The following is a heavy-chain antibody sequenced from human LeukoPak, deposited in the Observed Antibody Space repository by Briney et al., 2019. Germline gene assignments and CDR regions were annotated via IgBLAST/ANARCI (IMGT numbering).Heavy chain of an antibody. CDR3: ARENKHYYYYYGMDV. Sequence: ASVKVSCKASGYTFTSYGISWVRQAPGQGLEWMGWISAYNGNTNYAQKLQGRVTMTTDTSTSTAYMELRSLRSDDTAVYYCARENKHYYYYYGMDVWGQGTTVTVSS. CDR1: GYTFTSYG. J-gene: IGHJ6*02. CDR2: ISAYNGNT. V-gene: IGHV1-18*01.